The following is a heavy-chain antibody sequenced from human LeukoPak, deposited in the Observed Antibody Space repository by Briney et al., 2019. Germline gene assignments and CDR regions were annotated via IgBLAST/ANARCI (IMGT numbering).Heavy chain of an antibody. V-gene: IGHV3-23*01. CDR1: GFTFSSYA. Sequence: GGSLRLSCAASGFTFSSYAMSWVRQAPGKGLEWVSAISGSGGSTYHADSVKGRFTISRDNSKNTLYLQMNSLRAEDTAVYYCAKDGFNGITMIVVVIGNAFDIWGQGTMVTVSS. CDR2: ISGSGGST. J-gene: IGHJ3*02. D-gene: IGHD3-22*01. CDR3: AKDGFNGITMIVVVIGNAFDI.